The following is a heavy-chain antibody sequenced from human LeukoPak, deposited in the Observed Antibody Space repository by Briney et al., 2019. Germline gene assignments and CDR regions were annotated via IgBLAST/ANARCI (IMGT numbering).Heavy chain of an antibody. J-gene: IGHJ1*01. CDR2: INHSGNT. CDR1: GGSFSGYS. Sequence: SETLSLTCAVYGGSFSGYSWTWIRQPPGEGLEWIGEINHSGNTNYNPSLKSRVTISIDTSKNHFSLTLESVTAADTAVYYCARDGGWVMVTEIDKWGQGILVTVSS. CDR3: ARDGGWVMVTEIDK. D-gene: IGHD5-18*01. V-gene: IGHV4-34*09.